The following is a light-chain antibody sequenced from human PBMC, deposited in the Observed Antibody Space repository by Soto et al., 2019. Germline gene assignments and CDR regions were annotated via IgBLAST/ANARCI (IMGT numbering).Light chain of an antibody. CDR1: QSVSSY. CDR3: QQRSHWPAVT. J-gene: IGKJ3*01. Sequence: EIVLTQSPATLSLSPGERATLSCRASQSVSSYLAWYQQRPGQAPRLLIYDASSRATGIPARFSGSGSGTDFTLTISSLEPEDFAVHYCQQRSHWPAVTFGPGTQVDIK. CDR2: DAS. V-gene: IGKV3-11*01.